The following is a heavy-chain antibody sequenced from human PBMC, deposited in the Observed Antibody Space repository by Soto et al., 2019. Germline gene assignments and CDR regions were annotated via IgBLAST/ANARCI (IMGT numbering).Heavy chain of an antibody. J-gene: IGHJ4*02. CDR3: ARDPSPYTSGWYGIDY. Sequence: PXESLRLSCAASGFIFSAYAMLWVRQAPGKGLEWVAAISYDGTNKYYADSIKGRFTISRDNSANTLFLQVKSLRREDTAMYYCARDPSPYTSGWYGIDYWGQGTLVTVSS. CDR1: GFIFSAYA. V-gene: IGHV3-30*04. D-gene: IGHD6-19*01. CDR2: ISYDGTNK.